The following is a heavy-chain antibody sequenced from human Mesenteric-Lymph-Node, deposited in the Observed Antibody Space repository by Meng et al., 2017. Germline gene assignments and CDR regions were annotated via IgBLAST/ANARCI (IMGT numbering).Heavy chain of an antibody. J-gene: IGHJ4*02. D-gene: IGHD6-13*01. CDR2: ISWNGGST. Sequence: GESLKIPCAASGFTFDDYTMHWVRQAPGKGLAWVSLISWNGGSTYYADSVKGRFTISRDNAKNSLYLQMNSRRAEDTAVYYWASSSSSWARDDYWGQGTLVTVSS. CDR1: GFTFDDYT. V-gene: IGHV3-43*01. CDR3: ASSSSSWARDDY.